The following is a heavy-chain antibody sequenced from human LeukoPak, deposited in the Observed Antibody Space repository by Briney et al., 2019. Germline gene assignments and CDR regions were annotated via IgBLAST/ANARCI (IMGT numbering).Heavy chain of an antibody. CDR2: IYYSGST. CDR3: ARASSSVLRYFGGWFDP. CDR1: DGSISSYY. D-gene: IGHD3-9*01. Sequence: SETLSLTCTVSDGSISSYYWSWIRQPPGKGLEWIGYIYYSGSTNYNPSLKSRVTISVDTSKNQFSLKLSSVTAADTAVYYCARASSSVLRYFGGWFDPWGQGTLVTVSS. V-gene: IGHV4-59*01. J-gene: IGHJ5*02.